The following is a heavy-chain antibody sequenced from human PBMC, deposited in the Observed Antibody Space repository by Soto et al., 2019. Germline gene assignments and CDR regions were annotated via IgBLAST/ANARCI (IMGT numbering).Heavy chain of an antibody. D-gene: IGHD3-22*01. V-gene: IGHV1-3*01. CDR2: INAGNDNT. CDR1: GYTFTSYA. Sequence: QVQLVQSGAEVKKPGASVKVSCKASGYTFTSYAMHWVRQAPGQRLEWMGWINAGNDNTKYSQKFQGRVTITRDPSEFTAYMELTSLRSEDPAVYYCSKVYYESSGYSPPALLFDYWGQGTLLTVSS. CDR3: SKVYYESSGYSPPALLFDY. J-gene: IGHJ4*02.